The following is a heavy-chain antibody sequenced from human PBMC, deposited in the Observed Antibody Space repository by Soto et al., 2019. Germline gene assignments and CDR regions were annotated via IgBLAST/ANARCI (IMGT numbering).Heavy chain of an antibody. Sequence: GGSLRLSCAASGFTFSSYAMSWVRQAPGKGLEWVSAISGSGGSTYYADSVKGRFTISRDNSKNTLYLQMNSLRAEDTAVYYCNFIVVVPAATDFDYWGRGTLVTVSS. CDR2: ISGSGGST. V-gene: IGHV3-23*01. CDR1: GFTFSSYA. J-gene: IGHJ4*02. D-gene: IGHD2-2*01. CDR3: NFIVVVPAATDFDY.